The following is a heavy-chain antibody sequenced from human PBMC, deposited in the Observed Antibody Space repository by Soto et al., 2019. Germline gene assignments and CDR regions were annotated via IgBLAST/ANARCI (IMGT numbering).Heavy chain of an antibody. CDR2: ISSSGGST. J-gene: IGHJ4*02. CDR3: AKALSSSWYYFDY. D-gene: IGHD6-13*01. V-gene: IGHV3-23*01. CDR1: GGSISSSSYY. Sequence: ETLSLTCTVSGGSISSSSYYWGWIRQPPGKGLEWVSAISSSGGSTYYADSVKGRFTISRDNSKNTLYLQMNSLRAEDTAVYYCAKALSSSWYYFDYWGQGTLVTVSS.